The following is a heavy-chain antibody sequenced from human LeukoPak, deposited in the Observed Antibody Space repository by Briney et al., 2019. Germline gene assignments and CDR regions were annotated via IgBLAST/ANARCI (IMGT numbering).Heavy chain of an antibody. CDR1: GFTFSSYA. CDR2: IRYDGSDK. J-gene: IGHJ4*02. D-gene: IGHD3-9*01. CDR3: AKDGLRYFDWLSAHDY. V-gene: IGHV3-30*02. Sequence: GRSLRLSCAASGFTFSSYAMHWVRQAPGKGLEWVAFIRYDGSDKYYADSVKGRFTISRDNSKKTLYMQMNSLRPEDTAVYYCAKDGLRYFDWLSAHDYWGQGTLVTVSS.